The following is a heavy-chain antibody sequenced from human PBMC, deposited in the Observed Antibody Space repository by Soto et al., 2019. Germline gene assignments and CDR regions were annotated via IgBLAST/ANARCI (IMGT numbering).Heavy chain of an antibody. Sequence: QVQLQQWGAGLLKPSETLSLTCGVSGGSFRGYSWNWIRQSPEKGLEWIGEINYRGITSYNPSLRSRVTISLDTSKNRFSLTLTSVTAAATAIYYCARAPMDDYGNYYDGMDVWGQGTTITVS. J-gene: IGHJ6*02. CDR1: GGSFRGYS. V-gene: IGHV4-34*01. D-gene: IGHD4-17*01. CDR3: ARAPMDDYGNYYDGMDV. CDR2: INYRGIT.